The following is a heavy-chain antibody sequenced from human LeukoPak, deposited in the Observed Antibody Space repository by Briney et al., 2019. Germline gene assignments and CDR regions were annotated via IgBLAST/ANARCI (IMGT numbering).Heavy chain of an antibody. CDR2: IYYSGST. D-gene: IGHD1-26*01. CDR1: GGSISSYY. J-gene: IGHJ4*02. CDR3: ARDTTPDY. Sequence: SETLSLTCTVSGGSISSYYWSWIRQPPGKGLEWIGYIYYSGSTNYNPSLKSRVTISVDTSKNQFSLKLSSVTAADTAVYYCARDTTPDYWGQGTLVTVSS. V-gene: IGHV4-59*01.